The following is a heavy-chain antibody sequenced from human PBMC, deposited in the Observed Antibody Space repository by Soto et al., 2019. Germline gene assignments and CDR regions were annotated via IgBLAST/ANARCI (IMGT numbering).Heavy chain of an antibody. CDR3: ARAQTTVTTVCYFDY. Sequence: LSLTCTVSGGSISSYYWSWIRQPPGKGLEWIGYIYYSGSTNYNPSLKSRVTISVDTSKNQFSLKLSSVTAADTAVYYCARAQTTVTTVCYFDYWGQGTLVTVSS. CDR2: IYYSGST. D-gene: IGHD4-17*01. CDR1: GGSISSYY. V-gene: IGHV4-59*01. J-gene: IGHJ4*02.